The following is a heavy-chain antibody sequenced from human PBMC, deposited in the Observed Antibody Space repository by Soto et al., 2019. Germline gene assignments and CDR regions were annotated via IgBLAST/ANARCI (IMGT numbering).Heavy chain of an antibody. D-gene: IGHD3-22*01. Sequence: QVQLVQSGAEVKKPGSSVKVSCKASGGTFSSYAISWVRQAPGQGLEWMGGIIPIFGTANYAQKFQGRVTITADESTSTAYMKLSSLRSEDTAVYYCARPRSLSGYYSTFDYWGQGTLVTVSS. CDR1: GGTFSSYA. J-gene: IGHJ4*02. CDR2: IIPIFGTA. CDR3: ARPRSLSGYYSTFDY. V-gene: IGHV1-69*01.